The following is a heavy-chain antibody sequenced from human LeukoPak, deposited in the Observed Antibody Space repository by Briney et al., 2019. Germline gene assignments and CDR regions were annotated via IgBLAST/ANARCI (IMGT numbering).Heavy chain of an antibody. CDR1: GYAFTSYD. D-gene: IGHD7-27*01. CDR2: MNPNSGET. V-gene: IGHV1-8*01. J-gene: IGHJ4*02. CDR3: VRGPLGIGFYCDY. Sequence: ASVKVSCKASGYAFTSYDINWVRQASGQGLEWMGWMNPNSGETGYVQKFQGRVTMTRNTYINTAYMELNNLRSEDTAVYYCVRGPLGIGFYCDYWGQGSLVTVSS.